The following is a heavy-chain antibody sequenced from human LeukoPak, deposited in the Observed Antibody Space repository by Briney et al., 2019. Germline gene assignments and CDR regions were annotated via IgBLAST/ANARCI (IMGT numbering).Heavy chain of an antibody. Sequence: SETLSLTCTVSAGSISNYFWSWIRQPAGKGLEWIGRIYTSGTTNYSPSLKSRVTMSVDTSTNQFSLKLTSVTAADTAVYYCARENGSGSRGLDFWGQRTLVTVSS. V-gene: IGHV4-4*07. D-gene: IGHD3-10*01. J-gene: IGHJ4*02. CDR1: AGSISNYF. CDR2: IYTSGTT. CDR3: ARENGSGSRGLDF.